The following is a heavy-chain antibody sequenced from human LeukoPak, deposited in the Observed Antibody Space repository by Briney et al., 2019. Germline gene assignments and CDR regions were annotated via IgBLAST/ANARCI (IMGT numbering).Heavy chain of an antibody. CDR3: VYSSGFFYYFDY. CDR2: IYSGGNT. V-gene: IGHV3-53*01. CDR1: GFTVSSNY. D-gene: IGHD3-22*01. J-gene: IGHJ4*02. Sequence: GGSLRLSRAASGFTVSSNYMSWVRQAPGKGLEWVSVIYSGGNTYYADSVTGRFTISRDNSKNTLYLQVNSLRAEDTAVYYCVYSSGFFYYFDYWGQGTLVTVSS.